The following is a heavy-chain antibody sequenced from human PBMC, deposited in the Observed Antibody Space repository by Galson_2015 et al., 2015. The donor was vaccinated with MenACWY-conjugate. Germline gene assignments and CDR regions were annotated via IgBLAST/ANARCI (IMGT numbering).Heavy chain of an antibody. J-gene: IGHJ6*02. CDR3: AKDQVAARPSFYYGMDV. CDR2: ISGSGGST. CDR1: GFTFSSYA. Sequence: SLRLSCAASGFTFSSYAMSWVRQAPGKGLEWVSAISGSGGSTYYADSVKGRFTISRDNSKNTLYLQMNSLRAEDTAVYYCAKDQVAARPSFYYGMDVWGQGTTVTVSS. V-gene: IGHV3-23*01. D-gene: IGHD6-6*01.